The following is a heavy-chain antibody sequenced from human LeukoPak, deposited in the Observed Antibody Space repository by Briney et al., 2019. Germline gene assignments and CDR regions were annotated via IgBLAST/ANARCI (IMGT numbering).Heavy chain of an antibody. Sequence: AGGSLRLSCAASGFTFSSHWMNWVRQAPGKGLEWVANIKQGGGERNYVDPVKGRFTIPRDDAKNSLYLQMNSLRAEDTAIYYCARGPAYGGRTDYLDYWGQGTLVTVSS. CDR2: IKQGGGER. CDR1: GFTFSSHW. J-gene: IGHJ4*02. D-gene: IGHD4-23*01. V-gene: IGHV3-7*03. CDR3: ARGPAYGGRTDYLDY.